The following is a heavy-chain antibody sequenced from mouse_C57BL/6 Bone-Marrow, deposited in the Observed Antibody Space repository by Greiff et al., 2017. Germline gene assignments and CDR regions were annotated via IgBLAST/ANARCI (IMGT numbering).Heavy chain of an antibody. CDR3: ARGYYYGSSYAMDY. Sequence: QVQLQQSGAELVRPGTSVKMSCKASGYTFTNYWIGWAKQRPGHGLEWIGDIYPGGGYTNYNEKFKGKATLTADKSSSPAYMQFSSLTSEDSAIYYCARGYYYGSSYAMDYWGQGTSVTVSS. V-gene: IGHV1-63*01. D-gene: IGHD1-1*01. CDR2: IYPGGGYT. CDR1: GYTFTNYW. J-gene: IGHJ4*01.